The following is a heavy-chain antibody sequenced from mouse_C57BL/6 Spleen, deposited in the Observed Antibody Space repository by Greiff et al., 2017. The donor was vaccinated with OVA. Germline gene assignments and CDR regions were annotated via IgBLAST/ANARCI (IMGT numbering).Heavy chain of an antibody. Sequence: VQLQQPGAELVKPGASVKMSCKASGYTFTSYWITWVKQRPGQGLEWIGDIYPGSGSTNYNEKFKSKATLTVDTSSSTAYMQLSSLTSEDSAVYYCARSYYDYGEGDFDDWGKGTTLTVSS. CDR2: IYPGSGST. J-gene: IGHJ2*01. D-gene: IGHD2-4*01. V-gene: IGHV1-55*01. CDR3: ARSYYDYGEGDFDD. CDR1: GYTFTSYW.